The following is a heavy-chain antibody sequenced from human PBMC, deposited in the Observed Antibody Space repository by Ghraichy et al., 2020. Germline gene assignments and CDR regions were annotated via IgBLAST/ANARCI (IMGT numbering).Heavy chain of an antibody. CDR2: INPDSGGS. J-gene: IGHJ4*02. CDR3: ARRGTSDADY. V-gene: IGHV1-2*02. Sequence: GWINPDSGGSDYAQKFQGRVTMTRDQSISTAYTELSNLTSDDTAVYYCARRGTSDADYWGQGTLVTVSS. D-gene: IGHD1-26*01.